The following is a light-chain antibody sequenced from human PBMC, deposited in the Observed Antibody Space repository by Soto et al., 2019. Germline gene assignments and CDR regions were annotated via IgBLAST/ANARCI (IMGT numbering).Light chain of an antibody. V-gene: IGKV3-15*01. J-gene: IGKJ5*01. CDR1: QSVSSN. CDR2: GAS. CDR3: QQYNNWPPVT. Sequence: ETVMTQSPAALSVSPGERATLSCRASQSVSSNVAWYQQTPGQAPRLLIYGASTRAAGIPDRFSGSRSGTEFTLTISSLQSEDFAVYYCQQYNNWPPVTVGQGTRLDIK.